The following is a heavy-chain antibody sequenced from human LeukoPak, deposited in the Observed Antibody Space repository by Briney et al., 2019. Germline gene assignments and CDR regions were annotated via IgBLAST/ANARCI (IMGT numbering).Heavy chain of an antibody. CDR3: ARWAWEHTGYYHGMDI. V-gene: IGHV5-51*01. D-gene: IGHD1-26*01. J-gene: IGHJ6*04. Sequence: GDSLKISCKGSGYSFTSYCIAWVRQIPGKGLECMPIIYPGDSDTRYSPSFQGHVTISADKSISTAYLQWSRLNPSDTPTSYCARWAWEHTGYYHGMDIWGKRPTVP. CDR1: GYSFTSYC. CDR2: IYPGDSDT.